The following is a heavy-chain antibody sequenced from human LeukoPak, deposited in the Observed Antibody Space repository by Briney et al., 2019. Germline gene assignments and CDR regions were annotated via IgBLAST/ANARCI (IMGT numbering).Heavy chain of an antibody. CDR1: GYTFTSYY. J-gene: IGHJ4*02. CDR3: AKDHMFRQRLSGSKGLDS. CDR2: IDPSGGLT. V-gene: IGHV1-46*01. Sequence: ASVKVSCKTFGYTFTSYYVHWVRQAPGQVLEWLGIIDPSGGLTSYAQKFQDRVTMSRDVSTTTVDMELRSLTSEDTAVYYCAKDHMFRQRLSGSKGLDSWGQGTLVTVSS. D-gene: IGHD1-26*01.